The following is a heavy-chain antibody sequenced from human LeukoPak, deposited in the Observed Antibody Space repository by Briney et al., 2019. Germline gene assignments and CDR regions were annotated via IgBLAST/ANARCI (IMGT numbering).Heavy chain of an antibody. J-gene: IGHJ4*02. CDR3: ARRVGDGYNSAYFDY. CDR1: GYSFTSYW. Sequence: GESLKISCKGSGYSFTSYWIGWVRQMPGKGLEWMGIIYPGDSNTRYSPSFQGQVTISADKSISTAYLQWSSLKASDTAMYYCARRVGDGYNSAYFDYWGQGTLVTVSS. CDR2: IYPGDSNT. V-gene: IGHV5-51*01. D-gene: IGHD5-24*01.